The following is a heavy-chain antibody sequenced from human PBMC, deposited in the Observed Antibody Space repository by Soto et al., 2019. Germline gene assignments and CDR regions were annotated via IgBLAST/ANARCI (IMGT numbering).Heavy chain of an antibody. D-gene: IGHD2-8*02. Sequence: EVQVVESGGGLVQPGGSLRLSCAASGFTFSTYSMNWVRQAPGKGLEWVSYISSTGNTIYYPDSVKGRFTISRDTAKKSLYLQRNSLTAEATAVYYCARSGYFDYWGQGTLVTVSS. CDR3: ARSGYFDY. J-gene: IGHJ4*02. CDR2: ISSTGNTI. V-gene: IGHV3-48*01. CDR1: GFTFSTYS.